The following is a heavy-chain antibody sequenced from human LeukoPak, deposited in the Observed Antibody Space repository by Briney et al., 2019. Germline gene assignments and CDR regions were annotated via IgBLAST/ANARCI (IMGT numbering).Heavy chain of an antibody. Sequence: GGSLRLSCAASGFTFSSSPIYWVRQASGKGLEWVGHIGIKVNNYETAYAASVQGRFTISRDDSKNTAYLQMSSLKIDDTAVYYCTREFYGDLTHWGQGTLVTVSS. V-gene: IGHV3-73*01. CDR3: TREFYGDLTH. D-gene: IGHD4-17*01. CDR1: GFTFSSSP. CDR2: IGIKVNNYET. J-gene: IGHJ4*02.